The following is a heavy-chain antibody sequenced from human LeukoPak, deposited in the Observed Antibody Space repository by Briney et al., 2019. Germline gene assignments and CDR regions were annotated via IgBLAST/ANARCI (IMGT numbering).Heavy chain of an antibody. CDR1: GFTFDDYA. CDR3: AKYKVAVYYYYYMDV. Sequence: GGSLRLSCAASGFTFDDYAMHWVRQAPGKDLEWVSGISWNSGSIGYADSVKGRFTISRDNAKNSLYLQMNSLRAEDTALYYCAKYKVAVYYYYYMDVWGKGTTVTVSS. CDR2: ISWNSGSI. V-gene: IGHV3-9*01. D-gene: IGHD6-19*01. J-gene: IGHJ6*03.